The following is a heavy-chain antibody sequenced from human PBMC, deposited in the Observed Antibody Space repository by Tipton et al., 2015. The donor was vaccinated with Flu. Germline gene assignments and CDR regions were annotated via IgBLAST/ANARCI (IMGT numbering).Heavy chain of an antibody. J-gene: IGHJ4*02. Sequence: VQLVQSGGGLVQPGGSLRLSCAASTFTFSSYWMSWVRQAPGKALEWVANINQDGGDKNYVDSVKGRFTISRDNAENSLYLQMNSLRAEDTAVYYCARDKASYFDFWGQGTLVTVSS. CDR3: ARDKASYFDF. CDR1: TFTFSSYW. V-gene: IGHV3-7*01. CDR2: INQDGGDK.